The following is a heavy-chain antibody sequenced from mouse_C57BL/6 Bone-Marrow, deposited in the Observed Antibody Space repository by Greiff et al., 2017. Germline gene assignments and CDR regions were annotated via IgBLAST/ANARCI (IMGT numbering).Heavy chain of an antibody. CDR2: SRNKANDYTT. V-gene: IGHV7-1*01. J-gene: IGHJ4*01. CDR1: GFTFSDFY. Sequence: EVKLVESGGGLVQSGRSLRLSCATSGFTFSDFYMEWVRQAPGKGLEWIAASRNKANDYTTEYSASVKGRFIVSRDTSQSILYLQMNALRAEDTAIYYCACYGYERAMDYWGQGTSVTVSS. CDR3: ACYGYERAMDY. D-gene: IGHD2-12*01.